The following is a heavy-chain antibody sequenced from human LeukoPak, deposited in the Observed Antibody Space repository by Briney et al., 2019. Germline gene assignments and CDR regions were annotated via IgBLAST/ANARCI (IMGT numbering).Heavy chain of an antibody. V-gene: IGHV4-34*01. Sequence: SETLSLTCAVYGGSFSGYYWSWIRQPPGKGLEWIGEINHSGSTNYNPSLKSRVTISVDTSKNQFSLKLSSVTAADTAVYYCARFNSIPRRGMVRGASFDPWGQGTLVTVSS. J-gene: IGHJ5*02. CDR2: INHSGST. D-gene: IGHD3-10*01. CDR1: GGSFSGYY. CDR3: ARFNSIPRRGMVRGASFDP.